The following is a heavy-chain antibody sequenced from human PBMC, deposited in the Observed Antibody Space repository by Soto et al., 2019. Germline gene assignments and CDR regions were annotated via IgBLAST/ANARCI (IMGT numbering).Heavy chain of an antibody. CDR2: IYYSGST. V-gene: IGHV4-39*01. J-gene: IGHJ4*02. CDR3: ASLRDWGSGNS. D-gene: IGHD2-21*02. CDR1: GGSISSSSYY. Sequence: QLQLQESGPGLVKPSETLSLTCTVSGGSISSSSYYWGWIRQPPGKGLGWIGSIYYSGSTYYNPSLGSQVTVSVNTSKHQFPLKLTSVAAADTAVYDCASLRDWGSGNSWGQGTLVTVSS.